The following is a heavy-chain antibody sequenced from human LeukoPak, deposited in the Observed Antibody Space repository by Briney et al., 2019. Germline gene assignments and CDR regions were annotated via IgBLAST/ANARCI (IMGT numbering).Heavy chain of an antibody. Sequence: MASETLSLTYTVSGGSISSYSWSWIRQPQGKGLKWIGYISYRGITNYNPSLKSRVTISVDTSKNQFSVKLSSVTAADTAVYYCAKYVWGSYPTFEDYWGQGTLVTVSS. J-gene: IGHJ4*02. V-gene: IGHV4-59*01. CDR3: AKYVWGSYPTFEDY. CDR1: GGSISSYS. D-gene: IGHD3-16*02. CDR2: ISYRGIT.